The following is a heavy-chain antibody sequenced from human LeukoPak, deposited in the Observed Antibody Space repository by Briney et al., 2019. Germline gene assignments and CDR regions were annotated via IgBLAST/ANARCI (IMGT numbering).Heavy chain of an antibody. CDR1: DYSISSGYY. Sequence: PSETLSLTCTVSDYSISSGYYWGWIRQPPGKGLEWIGSIYHSGSTYYNPSLKSRVTISVDTSKNQFSLKVNSVTAADTAVYYCAREVAATSTAIKYYFDNWGQGTLVTVSS. J-gene: IGHJ4*02. CDR2: IYHSGST. CDR3: AREVAATSTAIKYYFDN. V-gene: IGHV4-38-2*02. D-gene: IGHD6-19*01.